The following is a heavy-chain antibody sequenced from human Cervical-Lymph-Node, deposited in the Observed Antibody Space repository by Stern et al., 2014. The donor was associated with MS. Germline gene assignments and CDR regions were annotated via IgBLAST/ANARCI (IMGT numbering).Heavy chain of an antibody. CDR1: GDSISNSFYY. Sequence: QLQLQESGPGLVKPSETLSLTCTVSGDSISNSFYYWGWIRQPPGKGLEWIGYIYYSGSTYYNPSLKSRVTISVDTSKNQFSLKLSSVTAADTAVYYCAAELGGSYYFDYWGQGTLVTVSS. D-gene: IGHD1-26*01. V-gene: IGHV4-31*03. CDR3: AAELGGSYYFDY. CDR2: IYYSGST. J-gene: IGHJ4*02.